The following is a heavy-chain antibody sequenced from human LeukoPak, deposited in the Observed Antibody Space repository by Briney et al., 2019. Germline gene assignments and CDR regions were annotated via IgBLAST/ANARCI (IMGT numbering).Heavy chain of an antibody. CDR1: GGTFSSYA. CDR2: IIPIFGTA. CDR3: ARGPPSDYDYVWGSYSSGAFDI. Sequence: SVKVSCKASGGTFSSYAISWVRQAPGQGLEWMGRIIPIFGTANYAQKFQGRVTITTDESTSTAYMELSSLRSEDTAVYYCARGPPSDYDYVWGSYSSGAFDIWGQGTMVTVSS. J-gene: IGHJ3*02. D-gene: IGHD3-16*01. V-gene: IGHV1-69*05.